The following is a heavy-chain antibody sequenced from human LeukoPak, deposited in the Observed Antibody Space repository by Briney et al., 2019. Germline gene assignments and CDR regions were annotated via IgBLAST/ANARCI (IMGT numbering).Heavy chain of an antibody. J-gene: IGHJ5*02. CDR2: MNPNSGNT. CDR1: GYTFTSYD. CDR3: ARGGGYCSGGSCSEYNWFDP. V-gene: IGHV1-8*01. D-gene: IGHD2-15*01. Sequence: ASVKVSCKASGYTFTSYDINWVRQATGQGLEWMGWMNPNSGNTGYAQKFQGRVTMTRNTSISTAYMELSSLRSEDTAVYYCARGGGYCSGGSCSEYNWFDPWGQGTLVTVSS.